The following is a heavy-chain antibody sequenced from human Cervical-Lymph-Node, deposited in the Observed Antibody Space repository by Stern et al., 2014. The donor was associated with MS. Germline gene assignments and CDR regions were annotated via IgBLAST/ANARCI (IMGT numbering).Heavy chain of an antibody. Sequence: VQLVESGAEGNKPGSSVKVSCQASGGTFNVYAINWLRQAPGHGLEWLGGISPMFGTSNYAQKFHGRVTITADESTRTSSMQLSSLRSNDTAVYYCARDGRHRDNYGLDVGGQGTTVIVSS. D-gene: IGHD2-15*01. J-gene: IGHJ6*02. CDR2: ISPMFGTS. CDR3: ARDGRHRDNYGLDV. CDR1: GGTFNVYA. V-gene: IGHV1-69*01.